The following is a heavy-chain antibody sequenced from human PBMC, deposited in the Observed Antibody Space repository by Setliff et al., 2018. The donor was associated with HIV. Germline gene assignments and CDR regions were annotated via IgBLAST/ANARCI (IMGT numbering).Heavy chain of an antibody. V-gene: IGHV4-4*08. D-gene: IGHD2-21*01. CDR1: GGSISSHY. CDR3: ASGTYCGGDCYLFDY. Sequence: SETLSLTCTVSGGSISSHYWSWIRQPPGKGLEWIGYIYTSGSTNYNPSLKSRVTISADTSKNQFSLKLSSVTAADTAVYYCASGTYCGGDCYLFDYWGQGTLVTVSS. CDR2: IYTSGST. J-gene: IGHJ4*02.